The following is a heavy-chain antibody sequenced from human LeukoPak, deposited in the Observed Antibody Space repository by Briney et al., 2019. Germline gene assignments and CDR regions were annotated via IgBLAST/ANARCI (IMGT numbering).Heavy chain of an antibody. CDR2: FDPEDGET. Sequence: ASVKVSCEVSGYTLTELSMHWVRQAPGKGLEWMGGFDPEDGETIYAQKFQGRVTMTEDTSTDTAYMELSSLRSEDTAVYYCATGFLGELSSVPQGDYWGQGTLVTVSS. J-gene: IGHJ4*02. D-gene: IGHD3-16*02. V-gene: IGHV1-24*01. CDR1: GYTLTELS. CDR3: ATGFLGELSSVPQGDY.